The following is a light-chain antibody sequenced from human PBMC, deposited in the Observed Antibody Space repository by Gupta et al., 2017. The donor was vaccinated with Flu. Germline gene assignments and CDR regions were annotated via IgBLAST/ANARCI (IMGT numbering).Light chain of an antibody. Sequence: QSVLTQPPSESGTPGQRVIISCSGGRSNIGGNFVYWYHQLPGAAPKLLIYKNNQRPSGVPDRFSGSKSGTSASLAISGLRSEDEADYYCATWDDSLSGVVFGGGTKLTVL. CDR2: KNN. J-gene: IGLJ2*01. V-gene: IGLV1-47*01. CDR1: RSNIGGNF. CDR3: ATWDDSLSGVV.